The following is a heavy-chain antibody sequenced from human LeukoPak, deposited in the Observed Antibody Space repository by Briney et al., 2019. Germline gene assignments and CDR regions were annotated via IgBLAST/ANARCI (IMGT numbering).Heavy chain of an antibody. CDR2: INSDGSST. V-gene: IGHV3-74*01. Sequence: GGSLRLSCAASGFTFSSYWMHWVRQAPGKGLVWVSRINSDGSSTSYADSVKGRFTISRDNAKNTLYLQMNSLRVEDTAVYYCARRGSSGSYYNVYHHYGMDVWGQGTTVTVSS. CDR3: ARRGSSGSYYNVYHHYGMDV. J-gene: IGHJ6*02. D-gene: IGHD3-10*01. CDR1: GFTFSSYW.